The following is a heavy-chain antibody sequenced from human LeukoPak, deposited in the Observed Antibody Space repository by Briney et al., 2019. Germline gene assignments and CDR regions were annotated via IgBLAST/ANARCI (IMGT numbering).Heavy chain of an antibody. J-gene: IGHJ4*02. CDR1: GFTFSDHW. Sequence: PGKSLRLTCVASGFTFSDHWMTWVRQAPQKGLEWVAKIKDDGSEQWIADSVKGRFTISRDNARNSVFLHLNRLRLDDTAVYYCARDLLFPSSGYRPFDIWGRGTRVSVSS. D-gene: IGHD3-22*01. CDR3: ARDLLFPSSGYRPFDI. CDR2: IKDDGSEQ. V-gene: IGHV3-7*01.